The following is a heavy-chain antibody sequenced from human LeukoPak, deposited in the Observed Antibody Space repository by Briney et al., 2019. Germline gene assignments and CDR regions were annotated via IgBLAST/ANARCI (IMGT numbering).Heavy chain of an antibody. Sequence: GGSLRLSCAASGFTLSSYWMSWVRQAPGKGLEWVSVIYSGGSTYYADSVKGRFTISRDNSKNTLYLQMNSLRAEDTAVYYCARGSYWGQGTLVTVSS. V-gene: IGHV3-53*01. CDR1: GFTLSSYW. J-gene: IGHJ4*02. CDR2: IYSGGST. CDR3: ARGSY.